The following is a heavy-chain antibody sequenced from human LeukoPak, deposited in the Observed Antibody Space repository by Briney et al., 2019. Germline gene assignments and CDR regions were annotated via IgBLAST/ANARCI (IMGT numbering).Heavy chain of an antibody. Sequence: PSETLSLTCAVSGGSISSSNWWSWVRQPPGKGLEWIGEMYHSGSTNYNPSLQSRVTISVDKSKNQFSLRLSSVTAADTAVYYCAVSSGGYKIDYWGQGSLVTVSS. CDR2: MYHSGST. V-gene: IGHV4-4*02. CDR3: AVSSGGYKIDY. D-gene: IGHD6-19*01. J-gene: IGHJ4*02. CDR1: GGSISSSNW.